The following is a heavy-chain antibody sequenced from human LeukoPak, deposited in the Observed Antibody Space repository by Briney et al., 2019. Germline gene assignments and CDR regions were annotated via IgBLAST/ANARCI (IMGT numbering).Heavy chain of an antibody. D-gene: IGHD3-22*01. J-gene: IGHJ3*02. CDR1: GYTFTSYG. CDR3: AREGDRTYYYDSSGSDDAFDI. V-gene: IGHV1-18*01. Sequence: ASVKVSCKASGYTFTSYGISWVRQAPGHGLEWMGWITAYNGNTNYAQKFQDRVTMTTDTSTSTAYMELRSLRSDDTAVYYCAREGDRTYYYDSSGSDDAFDIWGQGTMVTVSS. CDR2: ITAYNGNT.